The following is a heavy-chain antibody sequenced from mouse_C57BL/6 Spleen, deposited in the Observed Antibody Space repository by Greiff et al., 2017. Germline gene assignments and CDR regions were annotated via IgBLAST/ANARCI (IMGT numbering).Heavy chain of an antibody. CDR2: IYPGDGDT. Sequence: QVQLQQSGAELVKPGASVKISCKASGYAFSSYWMNWVKQRPGKGLEWIGRIYPGDGDTNYNGKFKGKATMTADKSSSTAYMQLSSLTSEDSAVYFCARSGDYYGPWFAYWGQGTLVTVSA. J-gene: IGHJ3*01. CDR1: GYAFSSYW. D-gene: IGHD1-1*01. V-gene: IGHV1-80*01. CDR3: ARSGDYYGPWFAY.